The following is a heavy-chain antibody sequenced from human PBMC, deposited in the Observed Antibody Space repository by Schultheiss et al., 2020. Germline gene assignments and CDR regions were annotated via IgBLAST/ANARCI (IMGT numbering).Heavy chain of an antibody. CDR1: GYRFTSKW. V-gene: IGHV5-51*01. D-gene: IGHD1-26*01. CDR3: ARQGGSYLLLDY. CDR2: IYPGDSDA. J-gene: IGHJ4*02. Sequence: VESLKISCKASGYRFTSKWIGWVRQMPGKGLEWMGIIYPGDSDARYSPSFQGHVTISADKSISTAYLQWGSLKASDTAMYYCARQGGSYLLLDYWGQGTLVTVSS.